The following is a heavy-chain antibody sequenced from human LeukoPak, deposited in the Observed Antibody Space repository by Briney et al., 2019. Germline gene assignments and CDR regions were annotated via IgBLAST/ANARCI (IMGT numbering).Heavy chain of an antibody. CDR2: ISSSSSTI. Sequence: PGGSLRLSCAASGFTFSSYSMNWVRQAPGKGLEWVSYISSSSSTIYYADSVKGRFTISRDNAKNSLYLQMNSLRAEDTAVYYCARDREDPPGYFDYWGQGTLVTVSS. J-gene: IGHJ4*02. V-gene: IGHV3-48*01. CDR1: GFTFSSYS. CDR3: ARDREDPPGYFDY.